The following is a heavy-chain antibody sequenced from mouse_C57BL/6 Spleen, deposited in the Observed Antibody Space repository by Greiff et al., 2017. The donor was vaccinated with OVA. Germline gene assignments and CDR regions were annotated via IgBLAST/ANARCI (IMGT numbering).Heavy chain of an antibody. CDR3: TREDPIYYSNWYFDV. Sequence: VQLQQSGAELVRPGASVTLSCKASGYTFTDYEMHWVKQTPVHGLEWIGAIDPETGGTAYNQKFKGKAILTADKSSSTAYMELRSLTSEDSAVYYCTREDPIYYSNWYFDVWGTGTTVTVSS. V-gene: IGHV1-15*01. CDR2: IDPETGGT. D-gene: IGHD2-5*01. CDR1: GYTFTDYE. J-gene: IGHJ1*03.